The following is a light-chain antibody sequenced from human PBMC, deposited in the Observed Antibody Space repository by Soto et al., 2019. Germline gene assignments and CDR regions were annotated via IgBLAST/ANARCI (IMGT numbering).Light chain of an antibody. CDR3: QQYSQWPLT. CDR1: QSVTSN. Sequence: EIVMTQSPATLSVSPGERATLSCRASQSVTSNLAWYQQKPGQAPRLLMYGVSTRATGIPARFAGSGSATEFTLTISSLQSEDFAVYYCQQYSQWPLTFGGGTKVEIK. V-gene: IGKV3-15*01. J-gene: IGKJ4*01. CDR2: GVS.